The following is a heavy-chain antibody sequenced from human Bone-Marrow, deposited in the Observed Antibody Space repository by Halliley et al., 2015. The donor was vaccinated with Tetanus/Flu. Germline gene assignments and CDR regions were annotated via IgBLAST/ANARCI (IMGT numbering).Heavy chain of an antibody. V-gene: IGHV4-59*01. J-gene: IGHJ4*02. D-gene: IGHD1-1*01. CDR2: ISSSGNT. Sequence: ISSSGNTIYTPSLKSLVSISADLSQNQFSLRLTSMTAADPAVYYCARTEVKALNHNYYYFDSWGRGTLVTVSS. CDR3: ARTEVKALNHNYYYFDS.